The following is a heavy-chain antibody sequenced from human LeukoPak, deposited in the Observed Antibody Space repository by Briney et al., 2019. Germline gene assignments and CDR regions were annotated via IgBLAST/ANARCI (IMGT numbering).Heavy chain of an antibody. V-gene: IGHV4-59*01. CDR2: IYYSGST. CDR3: ARRQGDY. J-gene: IGHJ4*02. CDR1: GGSINSYY. Sequence: PSEHLSLPFTVSGGSINSYYWSWIRPPPGKGLEWIGYIYYSGSTNYNPSLKSRVTISVDTSKNQFSLKLSSVTAADTAVYYCARRQGDYGGQGTLVTVS.